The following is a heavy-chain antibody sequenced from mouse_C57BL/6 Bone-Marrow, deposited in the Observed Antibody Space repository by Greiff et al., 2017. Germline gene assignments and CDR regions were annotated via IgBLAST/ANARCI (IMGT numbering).Heavy chain of an antibody. V-gene: IGHV14-3*01. CDR1: GFNIKNTY. Sequence: VQLQQSVAELVRPGASVKLSCTASGFNIKNTYMHWVKQRPEQGLEWIGKIDPANGNTQYAPKFQGKATITADTSSNTAYRQLSSLTSEDTAIDYCARSSSYGDWYFDVWGTGTTVTVSS. J-gene: IGHJ1*03. D-gene: IGHD1-1*01. CDR3: ARSSSYGDWYFDV. CDR2: IDPANGNT.